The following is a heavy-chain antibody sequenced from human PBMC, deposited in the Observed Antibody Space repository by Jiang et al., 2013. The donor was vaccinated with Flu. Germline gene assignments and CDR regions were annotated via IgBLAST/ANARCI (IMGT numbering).Heavy chain of an antibody. CDR3: ATDYVGDIHAFDR. J-gene: IGHJ3*02. CDR1: GYTFTDYF. CDR2: VDPEDGET. D-gene: IGHD3-16*01. Sequence: ESGAEVKKPGATVKISCKVSGYTFTDYFIHWLQQAPGKGLQWMGLVDPEDGETIYAEKFQGRVTIIADTSTDTAYMELSSLTSEDTAVYYCATDYVGDIHAFDRWGQGSMVTVSS. V-gene: IGHV1-69-2*01.